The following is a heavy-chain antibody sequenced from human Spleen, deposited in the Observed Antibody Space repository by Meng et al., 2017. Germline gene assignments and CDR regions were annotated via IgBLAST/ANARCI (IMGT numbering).Heavy chain of an antibody. CDR3: ARRGYSYGVDFDY. Sequence: ASVKVSCKPSGYNFPDYYIHWMRRAPGQGLEWMGRINPKNGDTHYAQKFQARVTMTGDTSISTAYMELSGLRSDDTAMYYCARRGYSYGVDFDYWGQGTLVTVSS. CDR1: GYNFPDYY. D-gene: IGHD5-18*01. J-gene: IGHJ4*02. V-gene: IGHV1-2*06. CDR2: INPKNGDT.